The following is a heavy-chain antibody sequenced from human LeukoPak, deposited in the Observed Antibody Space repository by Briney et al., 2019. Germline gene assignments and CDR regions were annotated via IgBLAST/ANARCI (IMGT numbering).Heavy chain of an antibody. CDR2: IKLDGSEK. V-gene: IGHV3-7*01. D-gene: IGHD1-14*01. CDR3: ARGGRNLDY. CDR1: GFTSSDYW. Sequence: GGSLRLSCAASGFTSSDYWMSWVRQAPGKGLEWVANIKLDGSEKYYVDSVKGRFTISRDDAKNSLYLQMNSLRAEDTAVYYCARGGRNLDYWGQGTLVTVSS. J-gene: IGHJ4*02.